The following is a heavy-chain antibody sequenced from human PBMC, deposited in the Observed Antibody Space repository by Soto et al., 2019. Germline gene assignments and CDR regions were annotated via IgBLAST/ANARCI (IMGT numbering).Heavy chain of an antibody. J-gene: IGHJ4*02. Sequence: QVQLQQWGAGLLKPAETLSLTCAVYGGSFSGYYWSWIRQPPGKGLEWIGEINPGGITKYNSSLKSRVTISVDTSKTHFSLNMTSVTAAYSAVYYCATGYYDNSLHYWGQGTLVTVSP. V-gene: IGHV4-34*01. CDR2: INPGGIT. CDR1: GGSFSGYY. CDR3: ATGYYDNSLHY. D-gene: IGHD3-22*01.